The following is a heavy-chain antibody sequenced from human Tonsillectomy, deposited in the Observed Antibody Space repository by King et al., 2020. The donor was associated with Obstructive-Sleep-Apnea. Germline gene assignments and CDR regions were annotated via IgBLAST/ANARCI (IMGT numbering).Heavy chain of an antibody. CDR3: AKDYYESPQLWWYFDL. Sequence: VQLVESGGGLVQPGGSLRLSCAASGFTFSSYAMSWVRQAPGKGLESVSAISGSGGSTYYADSVKGRFTISRDNSKNTLYLQMNSLRAEDTAVYYCAKDYYESPQLWWYFDLWGRGTLVTVSS. D-gene: IGHD3-22*01. J-gene: IGHJ2*01. V-gene: IGHV3-23*04. CDR1: GFTFSSYA. CDR2: ISGSGGST.